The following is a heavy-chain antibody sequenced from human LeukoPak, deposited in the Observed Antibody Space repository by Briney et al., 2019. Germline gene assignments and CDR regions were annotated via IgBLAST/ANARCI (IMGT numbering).Heavy chain of an antibody. CDR2: IRFDGNNK. J-gene: IGHJ5*02. D-gene: IGHD3-22*01. V-gene: IGHV3-30*02. Sequence: GGSLRLSCAASGFTFSSYGMRWVRQAPGKGLEWVAFIRFDGNNKFYADSLKGRFTVSRDNSRNNVYLQMNSLRIEDTAVYYCARDTGDCYDSSGYYYAGWFDPWGQGTLVTVSA. CDR1: GFTFSSYG. CDR3: ARDTGDCYDSSGYYYAGWFDP.